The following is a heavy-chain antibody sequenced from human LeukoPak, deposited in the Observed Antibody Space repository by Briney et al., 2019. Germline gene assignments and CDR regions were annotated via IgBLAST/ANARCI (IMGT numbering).Heavy chain of an antibody. J-gene: IGHJ4*02. CDR3: AAEIYYDRYFDY. Sequence: GGSLRLSCAASGFTFSSYAMHWVRQAPGKGLEWVAVISYDGSNKYYADSVKGRFTISRDNSKNTLYLQMNSLRAEDTAVYYCAAEIYYDRYFDYWGQGTLVTVSS. CDR2: ISYDGSNK. D-gene: IGHD3-22*01. V-gene: IGHV3-30*01. CDR1: GFTFSSYA.